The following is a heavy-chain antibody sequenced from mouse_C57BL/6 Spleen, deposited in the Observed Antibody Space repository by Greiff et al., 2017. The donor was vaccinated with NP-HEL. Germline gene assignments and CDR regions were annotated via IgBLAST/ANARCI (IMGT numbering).Heavy chain of an antibody. CDR2: ISYDGSN. V-gene: IGHV3-6*01. CDR1: GYSITSGYY. CDR3: ARDGEGDWYFDV. Sequence: EVKLQESGPGLVKPSQSLSLTCSVTGYSITSGYYWNWIRQFPGNKLEWMGYISYDGSNNYNPSLKNRISITRDTSKNQFFLKLNSVTTEDTATYYCARDGEGDWYFDVWGTGTTVTVSS. J-gene: IGHJ1*03.